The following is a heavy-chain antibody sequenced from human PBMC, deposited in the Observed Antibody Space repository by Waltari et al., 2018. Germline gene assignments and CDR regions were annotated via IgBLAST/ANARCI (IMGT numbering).Heavy chain of an antibody. Sequence: QVQLVESGGGVVQPGGSLRLSCEASGFDFRGYVMHWVRQAPGKGLEWVAVIWYDGRYEYYADSVKGRFTISRDNSKDTLYLQMNSLSADDTALYYCAKSGEQWSYFDSWGQGTLVTVSS. CDR3: AKSGEQWSYFDS. CDR2: IWYDGRYE. J-gene: IGHJ4*02. CDR1: GFDFRGYV. V-gene: IGHV3-33*06. D-gene: IGHD1-26*01.